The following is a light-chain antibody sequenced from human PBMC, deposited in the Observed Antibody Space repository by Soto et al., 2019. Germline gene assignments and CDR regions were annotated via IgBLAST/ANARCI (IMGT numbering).Light chain of an antibody. CDR3: QSYDSTLSARYV. Sequence: QSVLTQPPSVFGAPGQRVTISCTGSSXNIGADYDVHWYQQRPGTAPKLLIFGNNNRPSGVPDRFSGSKSGTSASLAITGLQAEDEGDYYCQSYDSTLSARYVFGTGTKLTVL. V-gene: IGLV1-40*01. CDR2: GNN. CDR1: SXNIGADYD. J-gene: IGLJ1*01.